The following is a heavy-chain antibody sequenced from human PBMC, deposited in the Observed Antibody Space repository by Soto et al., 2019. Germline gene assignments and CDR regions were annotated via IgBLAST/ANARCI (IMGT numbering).Heavy chain of an antibody. V-gene: IGHV3-74*01. CDR2: VNNDGSDT. CDR1: GFTFSNYW. J-gene: IGHJ4*02. D-gene: IGHD2-8*02. Sequence: VQLVESGGDLVQPGGSLRLSCAASGFTFSNYWMHWVRQVPGKGLLWVSHVNNDGSDTTYADSVKGRFTISRDNAKNTLYLQMNRLRVEDTAVYYCVRDDIVLGLDYWGLGTLVTVSS. CDR3: VRDDIVLGLDY.